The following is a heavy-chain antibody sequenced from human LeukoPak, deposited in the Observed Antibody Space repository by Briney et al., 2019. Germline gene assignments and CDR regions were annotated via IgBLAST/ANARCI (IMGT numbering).Heavy chain of an antibody. V-gene: IGHV3-43*02. CDR3: AKDSNWSYYDSSGYFDY. J-gene: IGHJ4*02. CDR1: GFTFDDYA. D-gene: IGHD3-22*01. CDR2: ISGDGGST. Sequence: GGSLRLSCAASGFTFDDYAMHWVRQAPGKGLEWVSLISGDGGSTYYADSVKGRFTISRDNSKNSLYLQMNSLRTEDTALYYCAKDSNWSYYDSSGYFDYWGQGTLVTVSS.